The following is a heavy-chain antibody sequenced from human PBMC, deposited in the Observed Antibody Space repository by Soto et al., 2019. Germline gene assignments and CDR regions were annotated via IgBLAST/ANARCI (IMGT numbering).Heavy chain of an antibody. CDR1: GFSFTSAW. Sequence: EVQLVESGGGLVKPGGSLRLSCAASGFSFTSAWMNWVRQIPGKGLEWVGRIKTNIDGGATDYSAPVKGRFTISRDDSKDTEYLQMNSLKTEDTAVYYCTTGRGGSAYVPGAYWGQGALVTVSS. J-gene: IGHJ4*02. V-gene: IGHV3-15*07. CDR2: IKTNIDGGAT. D-gene: IGHD5-12*01. CDR3: TTGRGGSAYVPGAY.